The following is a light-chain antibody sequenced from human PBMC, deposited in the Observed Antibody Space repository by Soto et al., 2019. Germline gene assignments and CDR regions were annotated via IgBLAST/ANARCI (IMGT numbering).Light chain of an antibody. CDR2: LNSDGSH. J-gene: IGLJ2*01. Sequence: QLVLTQSPSASASLGASVKLTCTLNSGHINYAIAWHQQQPEKGPRYLMILNSDGSHIKGDGIPDRFSGSSSGAERYLTISSLQSEDEADYYCQTWDAGIRVFGGGTKLTVL. V-gene: IGLV4-69*01. CDR3: QTWDAGIRV. CDR1: SGHINYA.